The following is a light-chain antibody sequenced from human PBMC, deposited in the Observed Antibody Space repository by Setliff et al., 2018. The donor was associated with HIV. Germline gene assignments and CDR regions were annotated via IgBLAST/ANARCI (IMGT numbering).Light chain of an antibody. CDR2: DVS. V-gene: IGLV2-8*01. J-gene: IGLJ1*01. Sequence: QSALTQPPSASGSPGQSVTTSCTGTSSDIGSYNYVSWYQQHPGKAPKFIIYDVSQRPSGVPDRFSGSKSGNTASLTVSGLQPEDEADYYCASYAGSNNFVFGTGTKVTVL. CDR3: ASYAGSNNFV. CDR1: SSDIGSYNY.